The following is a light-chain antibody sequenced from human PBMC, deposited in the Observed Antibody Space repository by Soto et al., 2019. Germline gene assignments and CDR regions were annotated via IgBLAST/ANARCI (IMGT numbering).Light chain of an antibody. Sequence: EIVLTQSPGTLSLSPGERATLSCGASQSVSSNYLAWYQQKPGQAPRLLIYGASTRATGIPARFSGSGSGTDFTLTISSLQPEDFAVYYCQQDYNLPWTFGQGTKVDIK. CDR3: QQDYNLPWT. V-gene: IGKV3D-7*01. CDR1: QSVSSNY. J-gene: IGKJ1*01. CDR2: GAS.